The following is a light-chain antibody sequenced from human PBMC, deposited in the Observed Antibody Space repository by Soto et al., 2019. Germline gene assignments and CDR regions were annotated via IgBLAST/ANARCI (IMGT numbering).Light chain of an antibody. V-gene: IGLV2-14*01. CDR3: SSCTRSSSVL. CDR1: TRDVGAYEC. Sequence: QSALTQPASVSGPPGQSITISCTGTTRDVGAYECVSWYQHHPGQAPKLLIYGVSYRPSGISNRFSASKSGNTASLTIAGLQAGDEADYYCSSCTRSSSVLFVGGTKLTVL. CDR2: GVS. J-gene: IGLJ2*01.